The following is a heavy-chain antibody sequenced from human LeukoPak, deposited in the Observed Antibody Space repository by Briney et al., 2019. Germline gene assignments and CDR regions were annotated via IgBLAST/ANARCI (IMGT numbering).Heavy chain of an antibody. CDR2: ISSSNSFI. CDR3: AKGVYGSRSTSLADV. V-gene: IGHV3-21*01. J-gene: IGHJ4*02. Sequence: PGGSLRLSCAASRFIFSSYHMHWVRQPPGKGLEWVSSISSSNSFIYYADSMKGRFTISRDNSKNTLYLQMNSLRVEDTAVYYCAKGVYGSRSTSLADVWGQGTLVTVSS. D-gene: IGHD3-10*01. CDR1: RFIFSSYH.